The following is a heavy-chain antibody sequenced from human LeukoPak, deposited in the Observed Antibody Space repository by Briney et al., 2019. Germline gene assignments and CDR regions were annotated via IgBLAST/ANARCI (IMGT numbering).Heavy chain of an antibody. CDR2: INSNNGDT. V-gene: IGHV1-2*02. Sequence: EASVKVSCKASGYIFTGYYLRWVRQAPGQRLEWVGGINSNNGDTHYAQNFQGRVTMTRDTSISTAYMELSRLGSDDTAVYYCARDGDGYNLDWGQGTLVTVS. J-gene: IGHJ4*02. D-gene: IGHD5-24*01. CDR3: ARDGDGYNLD. CDR1: GYIFTGYY.